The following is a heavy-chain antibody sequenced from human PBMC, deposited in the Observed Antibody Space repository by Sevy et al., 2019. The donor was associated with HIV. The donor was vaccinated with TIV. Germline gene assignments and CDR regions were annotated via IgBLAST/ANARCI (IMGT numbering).Heavy chain of an antibody. CDR2: ISYDGSNK. CDR3: AKDRRLSGSYYYYGMDV. J-gene: IGHJ6*02. V-gene: IGHV3-30*18. D-gene: IGHD1-26*01. CDR1: GFTFSSYG. Sequence: GGSLRLSCAASGFTFSSYGMHWVRQAPGNGLEWVAVISYDGSNKYYADSVKGRFTISRDNSKNTLYLQMNSLRAEDTAVYYCAKDRRLSGSYYYYGMDVWGQGTTVTVSS.